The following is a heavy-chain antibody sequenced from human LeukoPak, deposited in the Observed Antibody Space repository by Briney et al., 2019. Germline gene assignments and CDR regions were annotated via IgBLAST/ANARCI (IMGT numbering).Heavy chain of an antibody. D-gene: IGHD3-10*01. CDR3: ARDVYGSGSWYGMDV. CDR2: IYASGST. Sequence: ASETLSLTCTVSGGSISSYYWSWIRQPAGKGLEWIGRIYASGSTNYNPSLQSRVTMSVDTSKNQFSLTLSSVTAADTAVYHCARDVYGSGSWYGMDVWGQGTTVTVSS. CDR1: GGSISSYY. V-gene: IGHV4-4*07. J-gene: IGHJ6*02.